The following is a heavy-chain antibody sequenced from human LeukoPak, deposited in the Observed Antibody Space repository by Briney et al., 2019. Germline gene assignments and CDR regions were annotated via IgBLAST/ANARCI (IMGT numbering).Heavy chain of an antibody. V-gene: IGHV5-51*01. J-gene: IGHJ4*02. CDR2: IFPGDSDT. CDR1: GYTFTSYY. D-gene: IGHD2-15*01. Sequence: KVSCKASGYTFTSYYMHWVRQMPGQGLEWMGIIFPGDSDTRYSPSFQGQVTISADKSISTAYLQWSSLKASDTAIYYCASEYCSGGNCYFDYWGQGTLVTVSS. CDR3: ASEYCSGGNCYFDY.